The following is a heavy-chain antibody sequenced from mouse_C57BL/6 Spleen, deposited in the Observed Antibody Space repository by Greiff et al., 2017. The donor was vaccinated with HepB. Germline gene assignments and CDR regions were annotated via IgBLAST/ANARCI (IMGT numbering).Heavy chain of an antibody. D-gene: IGHD2-1*01. J-gene: IGHJ2*01. CDR3: TRADGNYGGIFDY. V-gene: IGHV5-9-1*02. Sequence: EVHLVESGEGLVKPGGSLKLSCAASGFTFSSYAMSWVRQTPEKRLEWVAYISSGGDYIYYADTVKGRFTISRDNARNTQYLQMSSLKSEDTAMYYCTRADGNYGGIFDYWGQGTTLTVSS. CDR1: GFTFSSYA. CDR2: ISSGGDYI.